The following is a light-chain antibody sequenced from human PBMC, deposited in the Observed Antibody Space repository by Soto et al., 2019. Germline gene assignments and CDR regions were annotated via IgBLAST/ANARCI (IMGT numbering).Light chain of an antibody. CDR1: QSISSW. Sequence: DIQMTQSPSTLSASVGDRVTITCRASQSISSWLAWYQQKPGKAPKLLIYDASTLESGVPSRFSGSGSRTEFPLTISSLQPNDFATQYCQASWTFGQGTKVEIK. J-gene: IGKJ1*01. CDR2: DAS. CDR3: QASWT. V-gene: IGKV1-5*01.